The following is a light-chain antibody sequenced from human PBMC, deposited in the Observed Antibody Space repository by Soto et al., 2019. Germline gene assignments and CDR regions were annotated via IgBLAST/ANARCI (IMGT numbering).Light chain of an antibody. V-gene: IGKV3-11*01. CDR2: DAS. CDR1: QSVSSY. J-gene: IGKJ4*01. Sequence: EIVLTQSPATLSLSPGERATLSCRASQSVSSYLAWYQQKPGQAPRLLIYDASNRGTGIPARFSGSGSGTDFTLTISSLEPEDFAVYYCQQRSNWLTFGGGTKVELK. CDR3: QQRSNWLT.